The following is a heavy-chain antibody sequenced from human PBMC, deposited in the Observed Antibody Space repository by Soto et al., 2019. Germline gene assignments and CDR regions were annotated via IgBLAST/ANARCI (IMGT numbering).Heavy chain of an antibody. CDR2: VDSSGTYT. J-gene: IGHJ5*01. D-gene: IGHD2-21*02. Sequence: EVQLMESGGNLVQPGGSLRLSCAASGFTFGGFGMYWFRQAPGKGLEFVSAVDSSGTYTYYEDSVKGRFTNSRDNSNNTLYRQIGSLRTEDMAVYYCAGALALLGQKWRDSCGKARLVTVSS. CDR1: GFTFGGFG. V-gene: IGHV3-64*07. CDR3: AGALALLGQKWRDS.